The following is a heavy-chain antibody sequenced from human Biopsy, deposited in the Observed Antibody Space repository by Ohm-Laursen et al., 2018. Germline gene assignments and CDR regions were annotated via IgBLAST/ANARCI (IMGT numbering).Heavy chain of an antibody. CDR1: GFTFSSYG. D-gene: IGHD2-8*01. CDR3: AKCMTGGSNYYFHH. J-gene: IGHJ4*02. Sequence: SLRLSCTASGFTFSSYGMHWVRQAPGKGLEWVAAIWYDGSNKNYADSVKGRFTISRDSSKNTLYLQMNSLRGEDTAVYYCAKCMTGGSNYYFHHCGQGTLVTVSS. V-gene: IGHV3-33*06. CDR2: IWYDGSNK.